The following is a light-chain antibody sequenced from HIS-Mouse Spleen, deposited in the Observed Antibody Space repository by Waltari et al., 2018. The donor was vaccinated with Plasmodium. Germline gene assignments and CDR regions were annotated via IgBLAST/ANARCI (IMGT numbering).Light chain of an antibody. CDR3: QQYYSTPLT. J-gene: IGKJ4*01. V-gene: IGKV4-1*01. CDR2: WAS. CDR1: QSVFYSSNNKNY. Sequence: DIVMTQSPDSLAVSLGARATITCKSSQSVFYSSNNKNYLAWYQQKPGQPPKLLIYWASTRESGVPDRFSGSGSGTDFTLTISSLQAEDVAVYYCQQYYSTPLTFGGGTKVEIK.